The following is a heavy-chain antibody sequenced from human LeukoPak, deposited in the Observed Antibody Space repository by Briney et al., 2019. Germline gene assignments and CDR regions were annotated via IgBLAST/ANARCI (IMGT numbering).Heavy chain of an antibody. V-gene: IGHV4-59*08. D-gene: IGHD4-17*01. J-gene: IGHJ5*02. CDR2: VDYSGST. CDR3: AMQVGIYGDYNNWFDP. CDR1: GAPLNNYY. Sequence: SETLSLTCTVSGAPLNNYYWNWVRQPPGKELEWIGNVDYSGSTRYNPSLKSRATMSLDSSKNQFSLRLTSVTAADMAVYYCAMQVGIYGDYNNWFDPWGQGARVTISS.